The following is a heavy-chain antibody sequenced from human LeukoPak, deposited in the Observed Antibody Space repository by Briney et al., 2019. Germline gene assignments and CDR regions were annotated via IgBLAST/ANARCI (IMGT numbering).Heavy chain of an antibody. D-gene: IGHD1-1*01. J-gene: IGHJ6*02. CDR1: GFTFSSYA. V-gene: IGHV3-30-3*01. CDR2: ISYDGSNK. CDR3: ARGLLMEGNV. Sequence: GGSLRLSCAASGFTFSSYAMHWVRQAPGKGLEWVAVISYDGSNKYYADSVKGRFTISRDNSKNTLYLQMNSLRAEDTAVYYCARGLLMEGNVWGQGTTVTVSS.